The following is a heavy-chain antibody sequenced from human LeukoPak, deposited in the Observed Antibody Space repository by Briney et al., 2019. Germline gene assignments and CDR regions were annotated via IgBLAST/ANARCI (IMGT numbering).Heavy chain of an antibody. D-gene: IGHD3-22*01. V-gene: IGHV1-18*01. J-gene: IGHJ4*02. CDR1: GYTFTSYG. CDR3: ARSPTTETYYYDSSGYYPDY. Sequence: EASVKVSCKASGYTFTSYGISWVRQAPGQGLEWMGWISAYNGNTNYAQKLQGRVTMTRDTSTSTVYMELSSLRSEDTAVYYCARSPTTETYYYDSSGYYPDYWGRGTLVTVSS. CDR2: ISAYNGNT.